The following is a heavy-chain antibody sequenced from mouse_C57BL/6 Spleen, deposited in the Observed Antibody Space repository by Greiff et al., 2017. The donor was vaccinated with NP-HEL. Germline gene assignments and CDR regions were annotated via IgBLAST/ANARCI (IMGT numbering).Heavy chain of an antibody. D-gene: IGHD1-1*01. V-gene: IGHV1-50*01. CDR1: DYTFTSYW. Sequence: VQLQQPGAELVKPGASVKLSCKASDYTFTSYWMQWVKQRPGQGLEWIGEIDPSDSYTNYNQKFKGKATLTVDTSSSTAYMQLSSLTSEDSAVYYCAVTTVVANYYAMDYWGQGTSVTVSS. CDR3: AVTTVVANYYAMDY. CDR2: IDPSDSYT. J-gene: IGHJ4*01.